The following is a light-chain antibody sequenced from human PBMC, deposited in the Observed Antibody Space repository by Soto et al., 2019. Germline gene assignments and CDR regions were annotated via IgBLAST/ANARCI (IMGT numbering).Light chain of an antibody. J-gene: IGKJ5*01. CDR1: QGISSY. Sequence: DIQMTQSPSTLSASVGDRATITCRASQGISSYFSWYQQQPGKAPKLLIYKASTFKSVVPSRFSGSGSGTHSTLTLSRLQPDDFATYYRTQSPTTVTFGQGTRLEI. V-gene: IGKV1-5*03. CDR3: TQSPTTVT. CDR2: KAS.